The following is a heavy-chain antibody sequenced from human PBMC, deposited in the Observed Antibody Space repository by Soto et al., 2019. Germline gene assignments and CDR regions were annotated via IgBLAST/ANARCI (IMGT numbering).Heavy chain of an antibody. D-gene: IGHD2-8*02. CDR3: ARESTGLSFDH. V-gene: IGHV1-3*04. Sequence: QVQLIPSGAEVEKPGASVKVSCKASGYTFSRYGMHWVRQAPGQGLEWMGWINTANGKTGYSEKFQGRVTITRDTSATTVYMELHSLRSEDTATYYCARESTGLSFDHWGHGILVTVSS. CDR1: GYTFSRYG. CDR2: INTANGKT. J-gene: IGHJ4*01.